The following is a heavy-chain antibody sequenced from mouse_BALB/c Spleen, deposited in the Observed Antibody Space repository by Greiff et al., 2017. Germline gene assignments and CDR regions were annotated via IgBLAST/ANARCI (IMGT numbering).Heavy chain of an antibody. D-gene: IGHD2-1*01. Sequence: VKVVESGPGLVAPSQSLSITCTVSGFSLTDYGVSWIRQPPGKGLEWLGVIWGGGSTYYNSALKSRLSISKDNSKSQVFLKMNSLQTDDTAMYYCAKHPLYGNFYAMDYWGQGTSVTVSS. V-gene: IGHV2-6-5*01. CDR1: GFSLTDYG. CDR2: IWGGGST. J-gene: IGHJ4*01. CDR3: AKHPLYGNFYAMDY.